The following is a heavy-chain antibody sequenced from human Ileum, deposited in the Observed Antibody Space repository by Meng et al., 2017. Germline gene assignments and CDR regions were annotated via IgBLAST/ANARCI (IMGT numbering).Heavy chain of an antibody. J-gene: IGHJ4*02. Sequence: GGSLRLSCAASGFTFDDYAMHWVRQAPGKGLEWVSLISWDGGSTYYADSVKGRITISRDNSKNSLYLQMNSLRAEDTALYYCVGIVVVVAATPVYWGQGTLVTVSS. V-gene: IGHV3-43D*03. D-gene: IGHD2-15*01. CDR2: ISWDGGST. CDR3: VGIVVVVAATPVY. CDR1: GFTFDDYA.